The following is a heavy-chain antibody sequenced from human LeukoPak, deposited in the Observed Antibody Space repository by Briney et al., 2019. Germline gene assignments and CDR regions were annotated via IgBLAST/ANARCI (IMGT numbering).Heavy chain of an antibody. J-gene: IGHJ4*02. D-gene: IGHD6-13*01. CDR1: GFTLSSYT. Sequence: GGSLRLSCAASGFTLSSYTMNWVRQAPGKGLEWVAVISYDESNKFYEDSVKGRFTISRDNSKNTLYLQMNSLRAEDTAVYYCAKGGGTGYSSSWFSNWGQGTLVTVSS. CDR2: ISYDESNK. V-gene: IGHV3-30*04. CDR3: AKGGGTGYSSSWFSN.